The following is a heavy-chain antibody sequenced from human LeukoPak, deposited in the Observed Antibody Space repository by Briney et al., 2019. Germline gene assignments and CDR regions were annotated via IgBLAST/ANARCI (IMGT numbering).Heavy chain of an antibody. V-gene: IGHV3-48*02. Sequence: PGGSLRLSCAASGFTFSSYSMNWVRQAPGKGLEWVSYISSSSSTIYYADSVEGRFTISRDNAKNSLYLQMNSLRDEDTAVYYCARDQYYGSGSYCIDYWGQGTLVTVSS. CDR3: ARDQYYGSGSYCIDY. CDR2: ISSSSSTI. D-gene: IGHD3-10*01. J-gene: IGHJ4*02. CDR1: GFTFSSYS.